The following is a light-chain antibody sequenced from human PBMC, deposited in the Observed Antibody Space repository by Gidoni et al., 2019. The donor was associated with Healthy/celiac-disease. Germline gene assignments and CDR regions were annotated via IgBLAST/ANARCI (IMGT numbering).Light chain of an antibody. CDR3: QAWDSSTAV. V-gene: IGLV3-1*01. J-gene: IGLJ2*01. CDR2: QDS. Sequence: SDELTQPPAVSGSPGQTAIITCSGDILGDKYACWYQQKPGQSPVLVIYQDSKRPSGIPARFSGSISGNTATLTIRLTQAMVEADYYCQAWDSSTAVFGGGTKLTVL. CDR1: ILGDKY.